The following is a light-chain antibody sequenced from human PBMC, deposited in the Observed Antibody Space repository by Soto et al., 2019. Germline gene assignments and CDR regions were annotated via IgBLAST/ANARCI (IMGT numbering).Light chain of an antibody. V-gene: IGKV1-33*01. CDR3: QQYDSLPRT. CDR2: DAS. J-gene: IGKJ1*01. Sequence: DIQMTQSPSSLSASVGDRVTITCQASQDTSNNLNWYQQKPGKAPKLLIYDASNLETGVPSRFSVSGSGTDFNLTISSLQPEDIATYYFQQYDSLPRTFGQGTQVEIK. CDR1: QDTSNN.